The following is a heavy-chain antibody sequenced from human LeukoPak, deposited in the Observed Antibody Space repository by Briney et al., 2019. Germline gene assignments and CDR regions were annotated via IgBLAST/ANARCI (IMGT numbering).Heavy chain of an antibody. CDR1: GGSFSGYY. J-gene: IGHJ5*02. CDR2: INHSGST. Sequence: SETLSLTCAVYGGSFSGYYWSWIRQPPGKGLEWIGEINHSGSTNYNPSLKSRVTISVDTSKNQFSLKLSSVTAADTAVYYCARGPGLASGGWFDPWGQGTLVTASS. CDR3: ARGPGLASGGWFDP. D-gene: IGHD6-25*01. V-gene: IGHV4-34*01.